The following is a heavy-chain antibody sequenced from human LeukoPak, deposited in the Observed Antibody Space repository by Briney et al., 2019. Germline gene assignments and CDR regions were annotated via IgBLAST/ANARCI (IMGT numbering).Heavy chain of an antibody. D-gene: IGHD2-2*03. Sequence: SVKVSCKASGGTFSSYAISWVRQAPGQGLEWMGGIIPIFGTANYAQKFQGRVTITADESTSTAYMELSSLRSEDTAVYYCASGYCSSTSCQGVYYYYGMDVWGQGATVTVSS. J-gene: IGHJ6*02. CDR3: ASGYCSSTSCQGVYYYYGMDV. CDR2: IIPIFGTA. CDR1: GGTFSSYA. V-gene: IGHV1-69*01.